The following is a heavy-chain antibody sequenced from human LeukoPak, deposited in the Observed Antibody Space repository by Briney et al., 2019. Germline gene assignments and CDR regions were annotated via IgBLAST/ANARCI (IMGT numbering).Heavy chain of an antibody. CDR2: IYYSGST. D-gene: IGHD3-10*01. CDR3: AREGSAMVRGVIDY. CDR1: GGSISSYY. V-gene: IGHV4-59*01. Sequence: SETLSLTCTVSGGSISSYYWSWIRQPPGKGLEWIGYIYYSGSTNYNPSLKSRVTISVDTSKNQFSLKLSSVTAADTAVYYRAREGSAMVRGVIDYWGQGTLVTVSS. J-gene: IGHJ4*02.